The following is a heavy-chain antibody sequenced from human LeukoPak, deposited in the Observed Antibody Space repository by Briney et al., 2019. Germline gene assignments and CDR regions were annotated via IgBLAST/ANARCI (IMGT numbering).Heavy chain of an antibody. CDR3: AGLTYCSSTSCSLEY. CDR1: GGSISSGGYY. Sequence: SETLSLTCTVSGGSISSGGYYWSWIRQHPGKGLEWIGYIYYSGSTCYNPSLKSRVTISVDTSKNQFSLKLSSVTAADTAVYYCAGLTYCSSTSCSLEYWGQGTLVTVSS. D-gene: IGHD2-2*01. J-gene: IGHJ4*02. CDR2: IYYSGST. V-gene: IGHV4-31*03.